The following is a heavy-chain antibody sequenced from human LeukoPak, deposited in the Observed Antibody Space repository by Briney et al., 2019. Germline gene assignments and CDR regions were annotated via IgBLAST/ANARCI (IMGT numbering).Heavy chain of an antibody. V-gene: IGHV4-59*08. D-gene: IGHD3-22*01. CDR2: IYYSGST. CDR3: ARREDSSGYYYSD. CDR1: GGSISSYY. J-gene: IGHJ4*02. Sequence: SETLSLTCTVSGGSISSYYWSWIRQPPGKGLEWIGYIYYSGSTNYNPSLKSRVTISVDTSKNQFSLKLSSVTAADTAVYYCARREDSSGYYYSDWGQGTLVTVSS.